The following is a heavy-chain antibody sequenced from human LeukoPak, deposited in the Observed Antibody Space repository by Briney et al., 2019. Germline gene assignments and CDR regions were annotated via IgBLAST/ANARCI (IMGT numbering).Heavy chain of an antibody. Sequence: GGSLRLSCAASGVTFSGSAMRWVRQASGKGLEWVGRIRSKANSYATAYAAPVKGRFTISRDDSKNTAYLQMNSLKNEDTAVYYCTRHDHCSSTSCYGPYYYYYMDVWGKGTTVTVSS. V-gene: IGHV3-73*01. CDR1: GVTFSGSA. CDR3: TRHDHCSSTSCYGPYYYYYMDV. CDR2: IRSKANSYAT. J-gene: IGHJ6*03. D-gene: IGHD2-2*01.